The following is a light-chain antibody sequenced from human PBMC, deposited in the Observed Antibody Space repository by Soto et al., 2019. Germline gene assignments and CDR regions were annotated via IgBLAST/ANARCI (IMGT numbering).Light chain of an antibody. V-gene: IGLV1-51*01. Sequence: QSVLTQSPAVSVAPGQMVTLSCSGGRSNIGKNYVSWYQQVPGTAPKILIYDNNKGPSGIPDRFSGSKSGTSATLGITGLQTGDEADYYCATWDSSLSAVVFGGGTKVTVL. CDR1: RSNIGKNY. CDR2: DNN. J-gene: IGLJ2*01. CDR3: ATWDSSLSAVV.